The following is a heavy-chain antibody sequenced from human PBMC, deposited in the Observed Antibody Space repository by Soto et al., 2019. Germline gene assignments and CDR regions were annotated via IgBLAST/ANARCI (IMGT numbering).Heavy chain of an antibody. CDR3: ARRSSSWYFDY. CDR2: ISGSGDST. J-gene: IGHJ4*02. Sequence: EVQLLESGGGLVQPGGSLRLSFAASGFTFSNYAMNWVRQAPGKGLEWVSVISGSGDSTYYADSVKGRFTISRDSSKNTLYLQMNSLRAEDTAVYYCARRSSSWYFDYWGQGTLVTVSS. CDR1: GFTFSNYA. V-gene: IGHV3-23*01. D-gene: IGHD6-13*01.